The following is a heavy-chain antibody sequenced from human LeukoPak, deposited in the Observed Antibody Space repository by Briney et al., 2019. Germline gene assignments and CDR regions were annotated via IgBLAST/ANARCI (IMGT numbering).Heavy chain of an antibody. Sequence: PVGSPRLSPAASGFTFSSDGMHWVRQAPGKGLEWVAFIRDDGSIKYYADSVKGRFTISRNNSKNTLDLQMSRLRAEDTAVYYCAKAACGYCSGGRCCSGNYYFDYWGQGTLVTVSS. V-gene: IGHV3-30*02. CDR1: GFTFSSDG. D-gene: IGHD2-15*01. CDR3: AKAACGYCSGGRCCSGNYYFDY. J-gene: IGHJ4*02. CDR2: IRDDGSIK.